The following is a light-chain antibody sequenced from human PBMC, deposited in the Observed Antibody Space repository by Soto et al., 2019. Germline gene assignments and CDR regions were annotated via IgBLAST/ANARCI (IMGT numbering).Light chain of an antibody. CDR2: DVS. J-gene: IGLJ1*01. V-gene: IGLV2-14*03. CDR1: RTDVADGYDY. Sequence: QSALTQPASVSGSPGQSIAISCTGVRTDVADGYDYVSWYQQHPGQAPQLIIYDVSNRPSGVSDRFSGSKSGNTASLTISVLQAEYEAEDYCTSDTSSTPLYDFGPGTEVT. CDR3: TSDTSSTPLYD.